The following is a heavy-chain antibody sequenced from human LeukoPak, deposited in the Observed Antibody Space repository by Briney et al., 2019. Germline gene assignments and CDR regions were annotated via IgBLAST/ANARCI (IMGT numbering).Heavy chain of an antibody. J-gene: IGHJ3*02. D-gene: IGHD6-6*01. CDR3: ARRDSSSLDAFDI. V-gene: IGHV4-61*02. Sequence: SETLSLTCTVSGGSISSGSYYWSWIRQPAGKGLEWIGRIYTSGSTNYNPSLKSRVTISVDTSKNQFSLKLSSVTAADTAVYYCARRDSSSLDAFDIWGQGTMVTVSS. CDR2: IYTSGST. CDR1: GGSISSGSYY.